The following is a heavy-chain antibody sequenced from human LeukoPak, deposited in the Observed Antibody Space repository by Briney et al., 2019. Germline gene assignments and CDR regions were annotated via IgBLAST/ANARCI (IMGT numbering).Heavy chain of an antibody. CDR2: IRYDGSNK. CDR1: GFTFSSYG. D-gene: IGHD1-26*01. V-gene: IGHV3-30*02. Sequence: GGSLRLSCAASGFTFSSYGMHWVGQAPGKGLEGVAFIRYDGSNKYYADSVKGRFTISRDNSKNTLYLQMNSLRAEDTAVYYCAKDRSGSFQFDYWGQGTLVTVSS. J-gene: IGHJ4*02. CDR3: AKDRSGSFQFDY.